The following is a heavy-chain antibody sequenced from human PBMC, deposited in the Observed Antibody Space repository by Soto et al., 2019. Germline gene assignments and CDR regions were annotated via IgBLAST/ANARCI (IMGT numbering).Heavy chain of an antibody. D-gene: IGHD5-18*01. CDR1: GFTFSSYS. V-gene: IGHV3-21*01. Sequence: VGSLGLSCAASGFTFSSYSMNWVRRAPGKGLEWVSSISSSSSYIYYADSVKGRFTISRVNAKNSLYLQMNSLRAEDTAVYYCARDFVHSWMQLCCDYWGQGTLVTVS. CDR2: ISSSSSYI. CDR3: ARDFVHSWMQLCCDY. J-gene: IGHJ4*02.